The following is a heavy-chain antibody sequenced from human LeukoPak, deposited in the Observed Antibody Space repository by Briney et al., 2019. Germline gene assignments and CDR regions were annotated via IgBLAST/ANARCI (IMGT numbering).Heavy chain of an antibody. CDR1: GFTFSNSA. Sequence: GGSLRLSCAASGFTFSNSAMSWVRQAPGKGLEWVSAITSSGSSTYYAGSVKGRFTISRDNSKNTLYLQMNSLRAEDTAVYYCAKEKMTVTPHWFDPWGQGTLVTVSS. CDR2: ITSSGSST. D-gene: IGHD4-17*01. V-gene: IGHV3-23*01. J-gene: IGHJ5*02. CDR3: AKEKMTVTPHWFDP.